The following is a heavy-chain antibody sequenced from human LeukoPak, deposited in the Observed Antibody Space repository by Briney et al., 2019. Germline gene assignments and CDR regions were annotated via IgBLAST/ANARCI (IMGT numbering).Heavy chain of an antibody. CDR3: ARDGRYDYVWGSYPRNSYDY. J-gene: IGHJ4*02. CDR2: IKQDGGEN. Sequence: QPGGSLRLSCASSGFTFSSYWMSWVRQAPGKGLEWVANIKQDGGENDYVDSVKGRFTISRDNAKNSLYLQMNSLRAEDTAVYYCARDGRYDYVWGSYPRNSYDYWGQGTLVTVSS. V-gene: IGHV3-7*01. CDR1: GFTFSSYW. D-gene: IGHD3-16*02.